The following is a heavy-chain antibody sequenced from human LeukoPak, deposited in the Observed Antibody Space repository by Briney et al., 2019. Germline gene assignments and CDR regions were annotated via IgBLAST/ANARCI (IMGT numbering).Heavy chain of an antibody. J-gene: IGHJ4*02. CDR2: INQDGSIQ. Sequence: GGSLRLSCAASAFRFSDYWMAWVRQAPGKGMEWVANINQDGSIQYYADSVRGRFIISRNNAKNSLYLQMYSLRAEDTAIYFCSRSLDYLGQGALVTVSS. CDR3: SRSLDY. V-gene: IGHV3-7*01. CDR1: AFRFSDYW.